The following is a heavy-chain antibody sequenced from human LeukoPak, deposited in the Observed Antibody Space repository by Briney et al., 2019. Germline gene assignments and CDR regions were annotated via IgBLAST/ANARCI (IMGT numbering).Heavy chain of an antibody. V-gene: IGHV3-23*01. D-gene: IGHD6-13*01. CDR2: ISGFGGST. CDR3: ARRSGSSWSSFDY. CDR1: GFTFNNYA. Sequence: GGSLRLSCAASGFTFNNYAMNWVRQAPGKGLEWVSGISGFGGSTYYAPSVKGRLTISRDNFGNTLYLHLDSLRVEDTAIYYCARRSGSSWSSFDYWGQGALVTVSS. J-gene: IGHJ4*02.